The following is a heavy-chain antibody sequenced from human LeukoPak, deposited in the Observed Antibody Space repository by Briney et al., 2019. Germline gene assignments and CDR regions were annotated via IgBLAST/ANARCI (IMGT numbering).Heavy chain of an antibody. CDR1: GGTFSSYA. J-gene: IGHJ4*02. CDR3: ARHHRAVYYFDY. D-gene: IGHD5-24*01. Sequence: SVKVSCKASGGTFSSYAISRVRQAPGQGLEWMGGIIPIFGTANYAQKFQGRVTITTDESTSTAYMELSSLRSEDTAVYYCARHHRAVYYFDYWGQGTLVTVSS. CDR2: IIPIFGTA. V-gene: IGHV1-69*05.